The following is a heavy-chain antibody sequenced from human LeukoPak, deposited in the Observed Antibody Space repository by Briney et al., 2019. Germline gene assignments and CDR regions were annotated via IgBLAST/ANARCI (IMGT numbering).Heavy chain of an antibody. CDR2: IYYSGST. D-gene: IGHD4-17*01. CDR3: ARVRGNDYGDYHDAFDI. J-gene: IGHJ3*02. Sequence: PSETLSLTCTVSGGSISSYYWSWIRQPLGKGLEWIGYIYYSGSTNYNPSLKSRVTISVDTSKNQFSLKLSSVTAADTAVYYCARVRGNDYGDYHDAFDIWGQGTMVTVSS. CDR1: GGSISSYY. V-gene: IGHV4-59*01.